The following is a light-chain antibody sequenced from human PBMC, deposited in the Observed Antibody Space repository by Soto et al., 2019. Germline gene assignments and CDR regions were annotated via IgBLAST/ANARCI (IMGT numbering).Light chain of an antibody. CDR2: DVS. CDR3: QQYHSYRT. CDR1: QSISKW. Sequence: DIQMTQSPSTLSASVGDRVTITCRASQSISKWLAWYQQKPGKAPKLLMYDVSSLESGIPSRFSGSGSGTEFTLTISSLQSDNFATYYCQQYHSYRTFGQGTKVDIK. V-gene: IGKV1-5*01. J-gene: IGKJ1*01.